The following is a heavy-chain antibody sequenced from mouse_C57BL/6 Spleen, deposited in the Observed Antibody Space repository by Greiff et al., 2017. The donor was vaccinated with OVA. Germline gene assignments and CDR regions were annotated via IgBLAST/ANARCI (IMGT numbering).Heavy chain of an antibody. V-gene: IGHV1-82*01. CDR3: ARWPFLGKDAMDY. Sequence: VQLQQSGPELVKPGASVKISCKASGYAFSSSWMNWVKQRPGKGLEWIGRIYPGDGDTNYNGKFKGKATLTADKSSSTAYMQLSSLTSEDSAVYFCARWPFLGKDAMDYWGQGTSVTVSS. D-gene: IGHD2-1*01. CDR2: IYPGDGDT. J-gene: IGHJ4*01. CDR1: GYAFSSSW.